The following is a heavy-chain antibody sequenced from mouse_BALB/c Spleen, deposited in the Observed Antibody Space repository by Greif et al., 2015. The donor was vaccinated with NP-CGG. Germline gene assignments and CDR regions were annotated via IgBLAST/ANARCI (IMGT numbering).Heavy chain of an antibody. CDR1: GFAFSSYD. V-gene: IGHV5-12-1*01. Sequence: EVQLVESGGGLVKPGGSLKLSCAASGFAFSSYDMSWVRQTPEKRLEWVAYISSGGGSTYYPDTVKGRFFISRDNAKNTLYLQMSSLKSEDTAMYYCARHYYGSSYSYWGQGTTLTVSS. J-gene: IGHJ2*01. CDR3: ARHYYGSSYSY. D-gene: IGHD1-1*01. CDR2: ISSGGGST.